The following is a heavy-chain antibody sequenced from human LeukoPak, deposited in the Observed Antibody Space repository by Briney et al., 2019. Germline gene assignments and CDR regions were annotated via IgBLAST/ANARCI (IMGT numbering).Heavy chain of an antibody. CDR1: GFTFTSYW. CDR3: ARDVSGSYFMGTLYYFDY. Sequence: PGGSLRLSCAASGFTFTSYWMSWVRQAPGKGLEWVANLNEDGTKKYYVGSVKGRFTISRDNAKNSLYLQMNSLRAEDTAVYYCARDVSGSYFMGTLYYFDYWGQGTLVTVSS. J-gene: IGHJ4*02. D-gene: IGHD1-26*01. V-gene: IGHV3-7*01. CDR2: LNEDGTKK.